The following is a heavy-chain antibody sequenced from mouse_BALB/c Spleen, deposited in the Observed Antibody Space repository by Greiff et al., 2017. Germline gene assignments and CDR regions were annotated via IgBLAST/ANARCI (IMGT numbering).Heavy chain of an antibody. V-gene: IGHV5-6-5*01. CDR3: ARDGNYEGYYAMDY. D-gene: IGHD2-1*01. Sequence: EVQGVESGGGLVKPGGSLKLSCAASGFTFSSYAMSWVRQTPEKRLEWVASISSGGSTYYPDSVKGRFTISRDNARNILYLQMSSLRSEDTAMYYCARDGNYEGYYAMDYWGQGTSVTVSS. J-gene: IGHJ4*01. CDR2: ISSGGST. CDR1: GFTFSSYA.